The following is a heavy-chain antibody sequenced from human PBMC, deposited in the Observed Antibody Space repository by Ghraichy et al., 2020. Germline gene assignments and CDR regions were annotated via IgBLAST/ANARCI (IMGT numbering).Heavy chain of an antibody. J-gene: IGHJ5*02. CDR3: ARMNIVVVPAAYTNWFDP. CDR1: GGSFSGYY. Sequence: SETLSLTCAVYGGSFSGYYWSWIRQPPGKGLEWIGEINHSGSTNYNPSLKSRVTISVDTSKNQFSLKLSSVTAADTAVYYCARMNIVVVPAAYTNWFDPWGQGTLVTVSS. CDR2: INHSGST. D-gene: IGHD2-2*01. V-gene: IGHV4-34*01.